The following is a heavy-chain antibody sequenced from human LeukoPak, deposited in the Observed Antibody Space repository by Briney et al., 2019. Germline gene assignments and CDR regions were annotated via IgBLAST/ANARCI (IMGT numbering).Heavy chain of an antibody. CDR1: GGSFSGYY. V-gene: IGHV4-34*01. Sequence: PSETLSLTCAVYGGSFSGYYWSWLRQPPGKGVEGIGEINHSRSTNYNPSLKSRVTISVDTSKNQFSLKLSSVTAADTAVYYCARHVDIVATIDWFDPWGQGTLVTVSS. CDR3: ARHVDIVATIDWFDP. D-gene: IGHD5-12*01. J-gene: IGHJ5*02. CDR2: INHSRST.